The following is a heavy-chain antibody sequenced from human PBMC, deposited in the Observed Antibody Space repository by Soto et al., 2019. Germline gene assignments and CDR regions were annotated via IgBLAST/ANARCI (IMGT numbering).Heavy chain of an antibody. J-gene: IGHJ4*02. V-gene: IGHV3-30*03. D-gene: IGHD3-22*01. Sequence: GGSLRLSCAASGFRFSGYGMHWVRQAPGKGLEWVAVISDDGSSKYYADSVKGRFTTSRDNFNSALYLQMNSLRPEDTAVYFCARDLAYSDSSGYQDLFDYWGQGTLVTVSS. CDR2: ISDDGSSK. CDR1: GFRFSGYG. CDR3: ARDLAYSDSSGYQDLFDY.